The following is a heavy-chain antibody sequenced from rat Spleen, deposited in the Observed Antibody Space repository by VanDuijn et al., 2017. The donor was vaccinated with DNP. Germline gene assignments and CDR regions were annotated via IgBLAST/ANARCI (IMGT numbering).Heavy chain of an antibody. CDR3: ARLDTVDLFDY. J-gene: IGHJ2*01. CDR2: MWTGGST. CDR1: GFSLTDFN. D-gene: IGHD1-1*01. V-gene: IGHV2-30*01. Sequence: QVQLKESGPGLMQPSQTLSLTCTVSGFSLTDFNVHWIRQPTGKGLEWMGVMWTGGSTYYNSALKSRLSISRDTSKSQVLLKMNSLQTEDTAMYFCARLDTVDLFDYWGQGVMVTVSS.